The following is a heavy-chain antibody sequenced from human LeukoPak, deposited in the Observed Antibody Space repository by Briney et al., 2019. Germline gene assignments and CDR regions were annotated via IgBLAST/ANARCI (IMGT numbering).Heavy chain of an antibody. Sequence: HPGRSLRLSCAASGFTFSNYGMHWVRQAPGKGLEWVAVIWYDGSNKYYGDSVKGRFTISRDNSKNTLYLQMNSLRAEDTAVYYCARDGHDYGDYFWYFDYWGQGTLVTVSS. V-gene: IGHV3-33*01. J-gene: IGHJ4*02. CDR2: IWYDGSNK. CDR1: GFTFSNYG. CDR3: ARDGHDYGDYFWYFDY. D-gene: IGHD4-17*01.